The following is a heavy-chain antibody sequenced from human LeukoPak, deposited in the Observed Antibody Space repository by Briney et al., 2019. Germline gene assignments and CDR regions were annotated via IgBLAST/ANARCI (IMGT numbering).Heavy chain of an antibody. CDR1: GGSFSGYY. D-gene: IGHD3-10*01. V-gene: IGHV4-34*01. J-gene: IGHJ4*02. CDR3: ARGSRVAWFGELSGYYFDY. CDR2: INHSGST. Sequence: SETLSLTCAVYGGSFSGYYWSWLRQPPGKGLEWIGEINHSGSTNYNPSLKSRVTISVDTSKNQFSLKLSSVTAADTAVYYCARGSRVAWFGELSGYYFDYWGQGTLVTVSS.